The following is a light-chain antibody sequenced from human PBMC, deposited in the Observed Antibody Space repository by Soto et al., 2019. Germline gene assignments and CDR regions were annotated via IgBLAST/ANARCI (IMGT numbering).Light chain of an antibody. J-gene: IGKJ1*01. CDR3: QQYYSYPQA. CDR2: AAS. Sequence: ALRMTQSPSSLSASTGDRVTITCRASQGISSYLAWYQQKPGKAPKLLIYAASTLQSGVPSRFSGSGSGTDFNLTISCLQSEDFATYYCQQYYSYPQAFGQGTKVEIK. CDR1: QGISSY. V-gene: IGKV1-8*01.